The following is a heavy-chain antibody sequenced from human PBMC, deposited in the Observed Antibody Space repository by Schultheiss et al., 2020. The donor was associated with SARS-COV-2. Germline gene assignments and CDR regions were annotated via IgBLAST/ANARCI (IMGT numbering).Heavy chain of an antibody. CDR2: ISGSGGST. Sequence: GGSLRLSCAASGFTFSSYGMHWVRQAPGKGLEWVSAISGSGGSTYYADSVKGRFRISRDTARNLLFLHMNALRDDDTAVYYCARDAIRERGLVPSSFLDYRGLDVWGRGTTVTVSS. CDR1: GFTFSSYG. CDR3: ARDAIRERGLVPSSFLDYRGLDV. J-gene: IGHJ6*02. V-gene: IGHV3-21*01. D-gene: IGHD4-23*01.